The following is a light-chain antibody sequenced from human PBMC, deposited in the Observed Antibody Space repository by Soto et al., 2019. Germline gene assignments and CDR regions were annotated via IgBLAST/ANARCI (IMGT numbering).Light chain of an antibody. J-gene: IGKJ4*01. CDR1: QSVSSN. CDR3: QKYNSAPLT. V-gene: IGKV3-15*01. CDR2: DTS. Sequence: EIVMTQSPATLSVSPGERATLSCRASQSVSSNLAWYQQKPGQAPRVLIYDTSTRATGVPARFSGSRSGPEFTLTISSLQPEDVAAYYCQKYNSAPLTFGGGTKVDIK.